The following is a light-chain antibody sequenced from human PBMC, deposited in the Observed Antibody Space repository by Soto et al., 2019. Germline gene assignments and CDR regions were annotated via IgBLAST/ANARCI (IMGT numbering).Light chain of an antibody. CDR1: QSISSW. CDR2: KAS. V-gene: IGKV1-5*03. Sequence: DIHMTQSPSTLSASVGDRVTITCRASQSISSWLAWYQQKPGKAPKLLIYKASSLESGVPSRFSGSGSGTEFTLTISSLQPDDIATYYCQQYNSHSGSFGQGTKVDIK. J-gene: IGKJ1*01. CDR3: QQYNSHSGS.